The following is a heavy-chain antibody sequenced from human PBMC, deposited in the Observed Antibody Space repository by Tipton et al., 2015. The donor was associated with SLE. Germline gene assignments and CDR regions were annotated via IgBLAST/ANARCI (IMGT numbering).Heavy chain of an antibody. J-gene: IGHJ6*02. CDR2: TSNRGVS. Sequence: TLSLTCAVYGGSLSGHNWRWSWVRQAPGQGLEWIGETSNRGVSDYNPSLKSRLTLYVDTSKNQFSLKLSSVTAADTAVYYCAREVGATWYYGMDVWGQGTTVTVSS. CDR1: GGSLSGHN. D-gene: IGHD1-26*01. V-gene: IGHV4-34*01. CDR3: AREVGATWYYGMDV.